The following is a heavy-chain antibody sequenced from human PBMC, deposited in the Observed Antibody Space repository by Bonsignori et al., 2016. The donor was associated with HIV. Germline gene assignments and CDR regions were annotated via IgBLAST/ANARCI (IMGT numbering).Heavy chain of an antibody. CDR2: IRSKAYGGTT. V-gene: IGHV3-49*04. J-gene: IGHJ4*02. D-gene: IGHD3-3*01. CDR1: GFTFGDYA. Sequence: GGSLRLSCTASGFTFGDYAMSWVRQAPGKGLEWVGFIRSKAYGGTTEYAASVKGRFTISRDDSKSIAYLQMNSLKTEDTAVYYCTRDRDDFWSGFPEEDYWGQGTLVTVSS. CDR3: TRDRDDFWSGFPEEDY.